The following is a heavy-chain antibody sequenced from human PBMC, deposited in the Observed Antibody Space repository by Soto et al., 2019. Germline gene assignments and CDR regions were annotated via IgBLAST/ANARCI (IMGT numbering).Heavy chain of an antibody. CDR1: GYIFPSFW. CDR3: ARLVLKRGVRFEFLYDLDV. D-gene: IGHD2-8*02. V-gene: IGHV5-51*01. J-gene: IGHJ6*02. Sequence: GESLKLSCKGSGYIFPSFWIGRVRPMPGKGLEWMGGIYLRDSHTLYSPSFQAQVTISADKSISTAYLQWSSLKASDTAMDYCARLVLKRGVRFEFLYDLDVWGQGTTVTVSS. CDR2: IYLRDSHT.